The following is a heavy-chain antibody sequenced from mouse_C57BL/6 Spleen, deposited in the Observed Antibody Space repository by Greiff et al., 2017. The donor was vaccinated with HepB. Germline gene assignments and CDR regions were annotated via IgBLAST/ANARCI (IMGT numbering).Heavy chain of an antibody. CDR3: AKVSYYYGSSYRYFDV. V-gene: IGHV1-80*01. Sequence: VQLQQSGAELVKPGASVKISCKASGYAFSSYWMNWVKQRPGKGLEWIGQIYPGDGDTNYNGKFKGKATLTADKSSSTAYMQLSSLTSEDSAVYFCAKVSYYYGSSYRYFDVWGTGTTVTVSS. CDR1: GYAFSSYW. D-gene: IGHD1-1*01. J-gene: IGHJ1*03. CDR2: IYPGDGDT.